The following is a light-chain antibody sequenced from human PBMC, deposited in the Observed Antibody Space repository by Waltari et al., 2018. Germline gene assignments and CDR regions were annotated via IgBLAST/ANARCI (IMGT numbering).Light chain of an antibody. J-gene: IGLJ3*02. CDR3: QTGGHGTWV. V-gene: IGLV4-69*01. Sequence: QLVLTQSPSASASLRASVKLTCTLDSEHSTAIIAWHHQQPQKGPGNLMRVTSDGSHSKGDDIPVRFSGSCASSVAVRYLSISSVQSEDEADDYCQTGGHGTWVFGGGTKLTVL. CDR2: VTSDGSH. CDR1: SEHSTAI.